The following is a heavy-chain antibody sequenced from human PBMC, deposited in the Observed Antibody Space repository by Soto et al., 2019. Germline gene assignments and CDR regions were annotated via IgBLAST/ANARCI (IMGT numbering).Heavy chain of an antibody. CDR3: ARGLNSGSYHGYFQH. CDR2: IIPLFGTT. V-gene: IGHV1-69*13. Sequence: SVKVSCKASGGTFSSYALSWVRQAPGQGLEWMGGIIPLFGTTNYAQKFQGRLTITADESKNTLYLQMNSLRAEDTAVYYCARGLNSGSYHGYFQHWGQGTLVTVSS. CDR1: GGTFSSYA. D-gene: IGHD1-26*01. J-gene: IGHJ1*01.